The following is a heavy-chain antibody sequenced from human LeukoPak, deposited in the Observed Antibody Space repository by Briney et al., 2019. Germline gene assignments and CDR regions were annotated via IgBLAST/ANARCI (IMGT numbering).Heavy chain of an antibody. V-gene: IGHV3-66*01. D-gene: IGHD2-15*01. Sequence: GGSLRLSCAASGFTVSSNYMSWVRQAPWKGLEWVSLLYRGGDTYYADSVKGRFTISRDNSKNTLYLQMNSLRVEDTAVYYCARDWPRYAYSKYYFDYWGQGTLVTVSS. CDR1: GFTVSSNY. J-gene: IGHJ4*02. CDR2: LYRGGDT. CDR3: ARDWPRYAYSKYYFDY.